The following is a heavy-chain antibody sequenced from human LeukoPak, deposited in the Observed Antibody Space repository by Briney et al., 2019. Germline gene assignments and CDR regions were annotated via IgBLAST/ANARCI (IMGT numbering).Heavy chain of an antibody. D-gene: IGHD3-16*01. V-gene: IGHV4-31*03. J-gene: IGHJ4*02. CDR1: GGSISSGGYY. Sequence: SQTLSLTCTVPGGSISSGGYYWSWIRQHPGKGLEWIGYIYYSGSTYYNPSLKSRVTISVDTSKNQFSLKLSSVTAADTAVYYCARWRDGLRLGDLPADPNFDYWGQETLVTVS. CDR3: ARWRDGLRLGDLPADPNFDY. CDR2: IYYSGST.